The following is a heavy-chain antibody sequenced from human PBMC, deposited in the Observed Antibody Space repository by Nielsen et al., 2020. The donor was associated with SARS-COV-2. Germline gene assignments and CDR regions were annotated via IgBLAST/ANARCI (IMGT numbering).Heavy chain of an antibody. D-gene: IGHD5-18*01. CDR2: IIPIFGTA. Sequence: SVKVSCKASGGTFSSYAISWVRQAPGQGLEWMGGIIPIFGTANYAQKFQGRVTMTRDTSTSTVYMELSSLRSEDTAVYYCARVYKRDTAMVTGAFDIWGQGTMVTVSS. J-gene: IGHJ3*02. CDR1: GGTFSSYA. V-gene: IGHV1-69*05. CDR3: ARVYKRDTAMVTGAFDI.